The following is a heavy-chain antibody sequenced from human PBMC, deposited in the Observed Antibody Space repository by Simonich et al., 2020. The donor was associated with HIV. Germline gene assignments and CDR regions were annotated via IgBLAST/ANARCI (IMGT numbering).Heavy chain of an antibody. Sequence: QVQLQQWGAGLLKPSETLSLTCAVYGGSFSGYYWRWIRQPPGKGLEWNGEINHSGSTNYNPSLKSRVTISVDTSKNQFSLKLSSVTAADTAVYYCARGFYQRLYYFDYWGQGTLVTVSS. V-gene: IGHV4-34*01. CDR2: INHSGST. J-gene: IGHJ4*02. D-gene: IGHD2-2*01. CDR3: ARGFYQRLYYFDY. CDR1: GGSFSGYY.